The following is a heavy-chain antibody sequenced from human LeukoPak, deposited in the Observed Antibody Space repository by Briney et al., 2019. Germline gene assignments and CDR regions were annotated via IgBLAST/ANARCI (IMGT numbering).Heavy chain of an antibody. Sequence: SETLSLTCTVSGGSISSSGYYWGWIRQPPGKGLEWIGSIYYSGSTYYNPSLKSRVTISIDTSKNQFSLKLSSVTAADTAVYYCARLRNDFWSGYYWFDPWGQGTLVTVSS. D-gene: IGHD3-3*01. CDR3: ARLRNDFWSGYYWFDP. CDR2: IYYSGST. J-gene: IGHJ5*02. CDR1: GGSISSSGYY. V-gene: IGHV4-39*01.